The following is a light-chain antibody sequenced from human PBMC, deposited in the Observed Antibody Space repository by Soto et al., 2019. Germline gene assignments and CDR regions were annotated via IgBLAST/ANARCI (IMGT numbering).Light chain of an antibody. CDR1: QSIIGT. Sequence: GDRVTITCRASQSIIGTLAWYQQRPGKAPRLLIFDASNLERGVPSRFSCSGSGTEFSLNISSLQPDDFATYYCQQYETYSRTFGQGTKVDIK. V-gene: IGKV1-5*01. J-gene: IGKJ1*01. CDR2: DAS. CDR3: QQYETYSRT.